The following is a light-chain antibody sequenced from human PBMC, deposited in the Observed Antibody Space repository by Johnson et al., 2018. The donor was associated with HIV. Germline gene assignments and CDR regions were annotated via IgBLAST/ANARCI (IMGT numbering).Light chain of an antibody. Sequence: SVLTQPPSVSAAPGQKVTISCPGSSSTIGNNYVSWYQQPPGTAPKLLIYDNNKRPSGIPDRFSGSKSGTSATLGITGLQTGDEADDYCGTWDSSLAAAGNVFGTGTKVTVL. V-gene: IGLV1-51*01. CDR3: GTWDSSLAAAGNV. J-gene: IGLJ1*01. CDR1: SSTIGNNY. CDR2: DNN.